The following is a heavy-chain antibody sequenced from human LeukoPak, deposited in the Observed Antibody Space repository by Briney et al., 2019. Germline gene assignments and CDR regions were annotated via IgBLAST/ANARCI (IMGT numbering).Heavy chain of an antibody. CDR1: GGSISSYY. CDR3: ARDGITGTRGLVWFDP. V-gene: IGHV4-4*07. D-gene: IGHD1-20*01. CDR2: IYTSGST. Sequence: SETLSLTCTVSGGSISSYYWSWIRQPAGKGLEWIGRIYTSGSTNYNPSLKSRVTISVDTSKNQFSLKLSSVTAADTAVYYCARDGITGTRGLVWFDPWGQGTLVTVSS. J-gene: IGHJ5*02.